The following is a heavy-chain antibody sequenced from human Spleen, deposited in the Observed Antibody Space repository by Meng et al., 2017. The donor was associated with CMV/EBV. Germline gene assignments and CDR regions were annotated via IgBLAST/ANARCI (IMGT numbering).Heavy chain of an antibody. CDR2: IKSKTDGGTT. CDR3: TTGIAVAGTGEFDY. Sequence: GGSLRLSCAASGFTFSKAWMSWVRRAPGKGLEWVGRIKSKTDGGTTDYAAPVKGRFTISRDDSKNTLYLQMNSLKTEDTAVYYCTTGIAVAGTGEFDYWGQGTLVTVSS. J-gene: IGHJ4*02. V-gene: IGHV3-15*01. D-gene: IGHD6-19*01. CDR1: GFTFSKAW.